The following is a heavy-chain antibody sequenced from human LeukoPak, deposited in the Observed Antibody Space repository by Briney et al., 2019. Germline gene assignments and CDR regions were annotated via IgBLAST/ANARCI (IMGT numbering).Heavy chain of an antibody. CDR2: ISGSGTI. V-gene: IGHV4-4*07. CDR3: ARDNEDPHITGTTNWFDP. D-gene: IGHD1-7*01. Sequence: PSETLSLTCTVSGGSINSYWSWIRQPAGEGLEWIGRISGSGTITYNPALQSRLSISIDTSKNQFSLKLSSVTAADTAVYYCARDNEDPHITGTTNWFDPWGQGTLVTVSS. CDR1: GGSINSY. J-gene: IGHJ5*02.